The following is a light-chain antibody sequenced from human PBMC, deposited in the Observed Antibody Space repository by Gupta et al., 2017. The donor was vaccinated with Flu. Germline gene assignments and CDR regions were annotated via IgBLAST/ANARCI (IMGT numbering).Light chain of an antibody. Sequence: ERVTITCRARQSIGSSLHWYQQKPAQSPKLLIMYASQSVSGVPSRFSGSGSGTVFTLTINRLEAEDAAAYYCHQSSSLPHTFGQGTKLEIK. CDR2: YAS. CDR1: QSIGSS. J-gene: IGKJ2*01. V-gene: IGKV6D-21*02. CDR3: HQSSSLPHT.